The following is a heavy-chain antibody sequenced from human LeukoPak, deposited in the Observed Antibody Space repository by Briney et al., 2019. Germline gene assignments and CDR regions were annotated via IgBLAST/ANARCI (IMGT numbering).Heavy chain of an antibody. CDR2: IYYSGGT. D-gene: IGHD3-16*01. J-gene: IGHJ5*02. Sequence: SETLSLTCTVSGGSISTSSYYWGWIRQPPGKGLEWIGSIYYSGGTYYNPSLKSRLTISVDTSKNQFSLKLSSVTAADTAVYYCARHGGAWFGPWGQGTLVTVSS. CDR3: ARHGGAWFGP. V-gene: IGHV4-39*01. CDR1: GGSISTSSYY.